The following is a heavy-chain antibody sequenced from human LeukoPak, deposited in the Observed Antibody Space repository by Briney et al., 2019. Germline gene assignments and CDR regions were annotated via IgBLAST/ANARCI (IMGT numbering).Heavy chain of an antibody. J-gene: IGHJ4*02. V-gene: IGHV3-74*01. CDR2: INSDGSST. D-gene: IGHD5-24*01. Sequence: GGSLRLSCAASGFTFSSYWMSWVRQAPGKGLVWVSHINSDGSSTSYADSVKGRFTISRDNAKNTLYLQMNSLRAEDTAVYYCARSSDGYNDYWGQGTLVTVSS. CDR3: ARSSDGYNDY. CDR1: GFTFSSYW.